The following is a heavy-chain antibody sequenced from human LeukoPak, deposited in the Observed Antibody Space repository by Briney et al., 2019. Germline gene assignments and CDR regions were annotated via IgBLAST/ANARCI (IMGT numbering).Heavy chain of an antibody. D-gene: IGHD3-10*01. Sequence: TGGSLRLSWAASGFTFNTYELNWVRQAPGKGLEWVSYVSTTAGTIRYADSVKGRFTISRDNAKNSLFLQMNSLRAEDTAVYYCARDSYYGSGIDYWGQGTLVTVSS. CDR3: ARDSYYGSGIDY. CDR2: VSTTAGTI. J-gene: IGHJ4*02. CDR1: GFTFNTYE. V-gene: IGHV3-48*03.